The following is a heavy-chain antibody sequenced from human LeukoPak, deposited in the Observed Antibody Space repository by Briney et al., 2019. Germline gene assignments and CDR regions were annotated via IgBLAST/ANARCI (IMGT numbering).Heavy chain of an antibody. D-gene: IGHD6-13*01. CDR3: AREGSSWSPNWYFDL. CDR1: GLTFSDYY. CDR2: IYSGGST. V-gene: IGHV3-53*01. J-gene: IGHJ2*01. Sequence: GGSRRLSCAASGLTFSDYYMSWIRQAPGKGLEWVSIIYSGGSTYYADSVKGRFTISRDNSKNTLYLQMNSLRAEDTAVYYCAREGSSWSPNWYFDLWGRGTLVTVSS.